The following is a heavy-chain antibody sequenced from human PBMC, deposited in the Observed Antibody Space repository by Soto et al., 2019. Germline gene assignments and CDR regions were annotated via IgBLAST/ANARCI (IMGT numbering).Heavy chain of an antibody. CDR1: GFTFGDYA. CDR2: IRSKAYGGTT. CDR3: TRILFLGVWSGYSRREPTEGRNWFDP. Sequence: GGSLRLSCTASGFTFGDYAMSWFRQAPGKGLEWVGFIRSKAYGGTTEYAASVKGRFTISRDDSKSIAYLQMNSLKTEDTAVYYCTRILFLGVWSGYSRREPTEGRNWFDPWGQGTLVTVSS. D-gene: IGHD3-3*01. V-gene: IGHV3-49*03. J-gene: IGHJ5*02.